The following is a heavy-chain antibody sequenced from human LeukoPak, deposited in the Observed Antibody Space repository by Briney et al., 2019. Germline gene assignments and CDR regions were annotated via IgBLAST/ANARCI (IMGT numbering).Heavy chain of an antibody. CDR2: ISNRGNI. Sequence: SETLCLTCTVSGGSISSSIFYWGWIRQPPGEGLEWIGRISNRGNIYYNPSLNSRATLSVDTSKKQFPLRLTSVTAADTAVYYWARPPDYSADYGAWYFDLWGRGTLVTVSS. CDR3: ARPPDYSADYGAWYFDL. J-gene: IGHJ2*01. D-gene: IGHD4-17*01. CDR1: GGSISSSIFY. V-gene: IGHV4-39*01.